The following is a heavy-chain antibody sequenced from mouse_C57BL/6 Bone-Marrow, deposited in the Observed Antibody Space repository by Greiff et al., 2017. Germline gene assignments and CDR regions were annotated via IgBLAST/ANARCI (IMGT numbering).Heavy chain of an antibody. CDR1: GYTFTSYW. CDR2: INPSSGYT. CDR3: ARGYYGNYAYWYFDV. V-gene: IGHV1-7*01. Sequence: QVQLKQSGAELAKPGASVKLSCKASGYTFTSYWMHWVKQRPGQGLEWIGYINPSSGYTKYNQKFKDKATLTADKSSSTAYMQRSSLTYEDSAVYYCARGYYGNYAYWYFDVWGTGTTVTVSS. D-gene: IGHD2-1*01. J-gene: IGHJ1*03.